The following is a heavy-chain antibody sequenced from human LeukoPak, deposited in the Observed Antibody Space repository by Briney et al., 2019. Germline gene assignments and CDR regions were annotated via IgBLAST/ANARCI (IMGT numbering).Heavy chain of an antibody. V-gene: IGHV3-23*01. CDR1: GFTFSSYG. J-gene: IGHJ4*02. CDR3: AKDFIWFGELIYFDY. CDR2: ISGSGGST. Sequence: PGGSLRLSCAASGFTFSSYGMSWVRQAPGKGLEWVSAISGSGGSTYYADSVKGRFTISRDNSKNTLYLQMNSLRAEDTAVYYCAKDFIWFGELIYFDYWGQGTLVTVSS. D-gene: IGHD3-10*01.